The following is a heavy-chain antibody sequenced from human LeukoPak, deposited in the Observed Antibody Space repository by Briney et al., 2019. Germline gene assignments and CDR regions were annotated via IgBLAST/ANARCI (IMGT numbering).Heavy chain of an antibody. V-gene: IGHV4-4*07. D-gene: IGHD3-10*01. CDR2: IYTSGST. CDR3: AGLYYYGSGSSFDY. J-gene: IGHJ4*02. CDR1: GGSISSYY. Sequence: SETLSLTCTLSGGSISSYYCSWIRQPAGQGLEWIGRIYTSGSTNYNPSLKSRVTMSVDTSKNQFSLKLSSVTAADTAVYYCAGLYYYGSGSSFDYWGQGTLVTVSS.